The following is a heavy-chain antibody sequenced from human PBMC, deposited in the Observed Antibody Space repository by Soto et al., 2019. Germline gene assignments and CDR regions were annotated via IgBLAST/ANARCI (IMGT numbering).Heavy chain of an antibody. CDR2: IKNKANSYTT. CDR3: ARGSYVRPSGARSFDY. V-gene: IGHV3-72*01. Sequence: EVQLVESGGGLVQPGGSLRLSCAASGFTFSAHYMDWVRQAPGKGLEWVGRIKNKANSYTTEYAASVEGRFTISREDSQNSLYLQMNRLNIEDTAVYYYARGSYVRPSGARSFDYWGQGSQVAVSS. D-gene: IGHD3-16*01. CDR1: GFTFSAHY. J-gene: IGHJ4*02.